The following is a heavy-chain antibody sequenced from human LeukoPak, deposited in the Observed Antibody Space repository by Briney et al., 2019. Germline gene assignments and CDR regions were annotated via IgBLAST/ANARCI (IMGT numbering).Heavy chain of an antibody. J-gene: IGHJ6*02. V-gene: IGHV3-74*01. CDR3: ARGWYYGLDV. Sequence: PGGSLGLSCTASGFTFSSYGMYWVRQGPGKGLVCVSHISTDGSSTRYADSVRGRFTISRDNAKNTLYLRMSGLTAEDTAVYYCARGWYYGLDVWGQGTTVIVSS. CDR2: ISTDGSST. CDR1: GFTFSSYG.